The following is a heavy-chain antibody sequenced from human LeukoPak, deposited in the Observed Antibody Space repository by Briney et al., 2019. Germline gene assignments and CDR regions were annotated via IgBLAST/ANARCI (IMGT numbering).Heavy chain of an antibody. D-gene: IGHD2-15*01. J-gene: IGHJ4*02. CDR1: GYRFSTYW. CDR2: IYPSDSDI. Sequence: GEPLKISCKGSGYRFSTYWIGWVRQMPGKGLEWMGGIYPSDSDIRYRPSFQAQVTISADKSITTAYLQWSSLKASDTAMYYCARRGGPPYCSGGLCYYDHWGQGTLVTVSS. V-gene: IGHV5-51*01. CDR3: ARRGGPPYCSGGLCYYDH.